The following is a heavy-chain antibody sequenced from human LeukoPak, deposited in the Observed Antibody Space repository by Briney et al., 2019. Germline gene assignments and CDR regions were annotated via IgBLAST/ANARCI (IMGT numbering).Heavy chain of an antibody. Sequence: GGSLRLSCAASGFTFSSYAMSWVRQAPGKGLEWVSAISGSGGSTYYADSVKGRFTISRDNSKNTLYLQMNSLRAEDTAVYYCAKDNTNIAAAGRAKWGFDYWGQGTLVTVSS. D-gene: IGHD6-13*01. CDR2: ISGSGGST. V-gene: IGHV3-23*01. CDR1: GFTFSSYA. J-gene: IGHJ4*02. CDR3: AKDNTNIAAAGRAKWGFDY.